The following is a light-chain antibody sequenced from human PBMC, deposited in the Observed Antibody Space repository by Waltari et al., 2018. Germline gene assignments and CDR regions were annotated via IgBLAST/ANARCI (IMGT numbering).Light chain of an antibody. CDR3: QQLNSYPLT. CDR2: AAS. Sequence: IQLTQSPSSLSASVGDRVTITCRASQAISSYLAWYQQKSGKAPKLLIYAASTLQSGVPSRFSGSGSGTDFTLTISSLQPEDFATYYCQQLNSYPLTFGPGTRVDIK. V-gene: IGKV1-9*01. J-gene: IGKJ3*01. CDR1: QAISSY.